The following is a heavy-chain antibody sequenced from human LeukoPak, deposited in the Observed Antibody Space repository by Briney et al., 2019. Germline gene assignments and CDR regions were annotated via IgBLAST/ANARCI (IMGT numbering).Heavy chain of an antibody. D-gene: IGHD3-22*01. J-gene: IGHJ4*02. CDR3: ASRYDSSGYYIDY. CDR2: IYHSGST. V-gene: IGHV4-38-2*02. Sequence: SETLSLTCTISGYTISSGYQWGWIRQPPGKGLEWIGSIYHSGSTYYNPSLKSRVTISVDTSKNQFSLKLSSVTAADTAVYYCASRYDSSGYYIDYWGQGTLVTVSS. CDR1: GYTISSGYQ.